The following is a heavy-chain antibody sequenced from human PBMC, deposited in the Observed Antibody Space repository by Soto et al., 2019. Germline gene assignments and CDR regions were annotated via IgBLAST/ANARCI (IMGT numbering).Heavy chain of an antibody. D-gene: IGHD2-2*01. V-gene: IGHV3-30*18. Sequence: QVQLVESGGGVVQPGRSLRLSCAASGFTFSSYGMHWVRQAPGKGLEWVAVISYDGSNKYYADSVKGRFTISRDNSKNTLYLQMNSLRAEDTAVYYCAKIPTLCTQYYFHYFGQGTLVTVSS. J-gene: IGHJ4*02. CDR2: ISYDGSNK. CDR3: AKIPTLCTQYYFHY. CDR1: GFTFSSYG.